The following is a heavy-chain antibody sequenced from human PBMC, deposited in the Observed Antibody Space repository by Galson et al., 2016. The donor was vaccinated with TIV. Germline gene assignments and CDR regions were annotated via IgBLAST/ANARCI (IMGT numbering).Heavy chain of an antibody. CDR1: GYTFTSYD. Sequence: SVKVSCKASGYTFTSYDINWVRQATGQGLEWMGWMNPNSGNTGYAQKFRGRVTMTRNTSVRTAYMELSSMRSEATAVYYCARSGDYGYYWGQGTLVTVSS. V-gene: IGHV1-8*02. D-gene: IGHD4-17*01. CDR3: ARSGDYGYY. CDR2: MNPNSGNT. J-gene: IGHJ4*02.